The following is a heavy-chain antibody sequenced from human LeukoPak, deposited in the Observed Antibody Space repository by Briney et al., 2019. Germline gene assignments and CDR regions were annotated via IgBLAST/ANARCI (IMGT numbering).Heavy chain of an antibody. D-gene: IGHD6-19*01. CDR3: AREVYSSGWVFDY. Sequence: GASVKVSCRASGYTFTGYYMHWVRQAPGQGLEWMGWINPNSGGTNYAQKFQGWVTMTRDTSISTAYMELSRLRSDDTAVYYCAREVYSSGWVFDYWGQGTLVTVSS. V-gene: IGHV1-2*04. CDR2: INPNSGGT. CDR1: GYTFTGYY. J-gene: IGHJ4*02.